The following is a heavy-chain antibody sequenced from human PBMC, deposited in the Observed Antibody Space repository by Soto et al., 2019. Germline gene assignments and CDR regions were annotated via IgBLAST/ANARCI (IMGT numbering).Heavy chain of an antibody. Sequence: VGSLRLSCAASGFTFDDYTMHWVRQAPGKGLEWVSLISWDGGATYYADSVKGRFTISRDNSKNSLHLQMSSLRTEDTALYYCAKDRAAVTGAYYYYAMDVWGQGTTVTVSS. V-gene: IGHV3-43*01. CDR3: AKDRAAVTGAYYYYAMDV. D-gene: IGHD6-19*01. CDR2: ISWDGGAT. CDR1: GFTFDDYT. J-gene: IGHJ6*02.